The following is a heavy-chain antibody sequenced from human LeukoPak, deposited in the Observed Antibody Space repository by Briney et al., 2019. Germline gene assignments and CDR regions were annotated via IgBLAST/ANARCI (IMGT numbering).Heavy chain of an antibody. CDR2: IYYSGST. Sequence: SETLSFTCTVSGGSISSYYWSWIRQPPGKGLEWIGYIYYSGSTNYNPSLKSRVTISVGTSKNQFSLKLSSVTAADTAVYYCARELVAAAGRVFDYWGQGTLVTVSS. CDR1: GGSISSYY. CDR3: ARELVAAAGRVFDY. J-gene: IGHJ4*02. D-gene: IGHD6-13*01. V-gene: IGHV4-59*01.